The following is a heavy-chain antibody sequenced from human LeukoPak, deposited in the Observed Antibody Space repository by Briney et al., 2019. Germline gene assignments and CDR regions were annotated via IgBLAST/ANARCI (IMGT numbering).Heavy chain of an antibody. CDR3: ARDSSGWYWFDP. CDR1: GFTFSRFG. D-gene: IGHD6-19*01. Sequence: PGRSLRLSCAASGFTFSRFGMHWVRQAPGKGLEWVAVIWYDGSNKYYADSVKGRFTISRDNSKNTLYLQMNSLRAEDTAVYYCARDSSGWYWFDPWGQGTLVTVSS. J-gene: IGHJ5*02. V-gene: IGHV3-33*01. CDR2: IWYDGSNK.